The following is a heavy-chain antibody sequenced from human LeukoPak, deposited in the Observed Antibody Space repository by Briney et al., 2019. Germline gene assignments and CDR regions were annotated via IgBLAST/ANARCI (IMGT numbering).Heavy chain of an antibody. CDR1: GFTFDDYA. V-gene: IGHV3-9*01. CDR2: IGCNSGSI. J-gene: IGHJ4*02. CDR3: AKSRYSSSPYYFDY. Sequence: GGSLRLSCAASGFTFDDYAMHWLRHAPGEGLEWVSGIGCNSGSIGYADSVKGRFTISRDNAKNSLYLQMNSLRAEDTALYYCAKSRYSSSPYYFDYWGQGTLVTVSS. D-gene: IGHD6-6*01.